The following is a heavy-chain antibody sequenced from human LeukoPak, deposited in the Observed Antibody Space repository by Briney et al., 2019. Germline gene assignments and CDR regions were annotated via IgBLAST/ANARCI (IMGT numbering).Heavy chain of an antibody. V-gene: IGHV4-34*01. CDR1: GGSFSGYY. CDR3: ARGLRGSYRDFDY. Sequence: SETLSLTCAIYGGSFSGYYWSWIRQPPGKGLEWIGEINHSGSTNYNPSLKSRVTISVDTSKNQFSLKLSSVTAADTAVYYCARGLRGSYRDFDYWGQGTLVTVSS. D-gene: IGHD1-26*01. J-gene: IGHJ4*02. CDR2: INHSGST.